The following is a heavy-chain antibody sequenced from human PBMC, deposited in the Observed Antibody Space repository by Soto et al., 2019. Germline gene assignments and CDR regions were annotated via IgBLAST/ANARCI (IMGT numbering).Heavy chain of an antibody. CDR3: AALWFGELFFDY. Sequence: SVKVSCKASGGTFSSSAVQWVRQARGQRLEWIGWIVVGSGNTNYAQKFQERVTITRDMSTSTAYMELSSLRSEDTAVYYCAALWFGELFFDYWGQGTLVTVS. D-gene: IGHD3-10*01. V-gene: IGHV1-58*01. J-gene: IGHJ4*02. CDR2: IVVGSGNT. CDR1: GGTFSSSA.